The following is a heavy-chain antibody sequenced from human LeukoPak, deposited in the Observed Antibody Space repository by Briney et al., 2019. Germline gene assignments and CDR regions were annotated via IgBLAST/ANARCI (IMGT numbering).Heavy chain of an antibody. CDR2: ISSSGGST. V-gene: IGHV3-64D*06. D-gene: IGHD2-15*01. J-gene: IGHJ5*02. CDR1: GFTFSTYA. CDR3: VKYCCAFDAYNWFDP. Sequence: GGSLRLSCSASGFTFSTYAMHWVRQAPGKGLEYVSAISSSGGSTYYADSVKGRFTLSRDNSKNTLYLQMSSLRPEDTALYYCVKYCCAFDAYNWFDPWGQGTLVTVSS.